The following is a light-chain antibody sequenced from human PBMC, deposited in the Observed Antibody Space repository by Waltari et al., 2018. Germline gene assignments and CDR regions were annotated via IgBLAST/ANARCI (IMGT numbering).Light chain of an antibody. CDR1: KLGEKY. J-gene: IGLJ1*01. CDR3: QAWDSTTRV. V-gene: IGLV3-1*01. CDR2: KEN. Sequence: SYEVTQPPSVSVSPGQTASITCSGDKLGEKYASWYQQKPGQSPVLVIYKENKRPSGIPERFSGSSSGNTATLTISGTQAMDEADYYCQAWDSTTRVFGAGTKVTVL.